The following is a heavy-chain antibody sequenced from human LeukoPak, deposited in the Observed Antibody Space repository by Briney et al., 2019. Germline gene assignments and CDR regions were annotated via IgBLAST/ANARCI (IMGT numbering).Heavy chain of an antibody. D-gene: IGHD6-13*01. CDR2: IYYSGST. V-gene: IGHV4-59*01. J-gene: IGHJ4*02. Sequence: SETLSLTCAVSGGSISSYYWSWIRQPPGKGLGWIGFIYYSGSTNYNTSLTSRVTRSVDMYKNQFSLYLSSETAADTALDYCARGRGSPDNWGQGSLVTVSA. CDR1: GGSISSYY. CDR3: ARGRGSPDN.